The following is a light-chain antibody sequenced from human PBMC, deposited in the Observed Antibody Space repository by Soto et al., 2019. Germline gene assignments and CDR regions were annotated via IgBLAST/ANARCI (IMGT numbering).Light chain of an antibody. CDR1: QSISVW. CDR2: KAS. J-gene: IGKJ1*01. Sequence: DIQMTQSPSTLSASVGDRFTITCRASQSISVWLAWYQQKAGKAPNLLIYKASRLESGVPSRFSGSGSETEFTLTISGLQPGDSATYYCQQYNSYSPTFGQGATGDIK. CDR3: QQYNSYSPT. V-gene: IGKV1-5*03.